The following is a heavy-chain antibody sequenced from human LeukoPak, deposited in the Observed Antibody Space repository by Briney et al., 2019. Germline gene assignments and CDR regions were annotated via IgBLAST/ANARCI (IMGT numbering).Heavy chain of an antibody. J-gene: IGHJ4*02. V-gene: IGHV4-59*01. Sequence: SEILSLTCTVSGGSISSYYWSWIRQPPGKGLEWIGYIYYSGSTNYNPSLKSRVTISVDTSKNQFSLKLSSVTAADTAVYYCARDLYSYGYFDYWGQGTLVTVSS. CDR3: ARDLYSYGYFDY. D-gene: IGHD5-18*01. CDR2: IYYSGST. CDR1: GGSISSYY.